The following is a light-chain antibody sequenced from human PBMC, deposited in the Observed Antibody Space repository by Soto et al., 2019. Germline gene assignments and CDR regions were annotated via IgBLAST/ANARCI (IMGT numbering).Light chain of an antibody. V-gene: IGLV1-40*01. Sequence: QSVLTQPPSVSGAPGQGVTIFCTGSTSNIGAGYDVHWYQQLPGAAPKLLIYGSRHRPSGVPDRFSGSKSGTSASLAITGLQADDEADYYCQSFDTGLSGSRLFGGGTKVTVL. CDR2: GSR. CDR1: TSNIGAGYD. J-gene: IGLJ2*01. CDR3: QSFDTGLSGSRL.